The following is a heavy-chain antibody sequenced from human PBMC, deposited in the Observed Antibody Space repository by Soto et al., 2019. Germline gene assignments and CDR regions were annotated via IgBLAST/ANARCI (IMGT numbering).Heavy chain of an antibody. D-gene: IGHD3-10*01. CDR1: GFTFSSYA. J-gene: IGHJ3*02. CDR3: AKDSSVLWFGGGACDI. V-gene: IGHV3-23*01. CDR2: ISGSGGST. Sequence: VQLLESGGGLVQPGGSLRLSCAASGFTFSSYAMSWVRQAPGKGLEWVSAISGSGGSTYYADSVKGRFTISRDNSKTTLFLKVNSLRAEDTAVYYCAKDSSVLWFGGGACDIWGQGTMVTVSS.